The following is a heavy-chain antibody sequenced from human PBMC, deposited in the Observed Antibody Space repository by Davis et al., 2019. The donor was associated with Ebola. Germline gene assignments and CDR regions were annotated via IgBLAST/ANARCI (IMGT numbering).Heavy chain of an antibody. CDR2: INHSGST. D-gene: IGHD6-6*01. CDR1: GGSFSGYY. V-gene: IGHV4-34*01. Sequence: SETLSLTCAVYGGSFSGYYWSWIRQPPGKGLEWIGEINHSGSTNYNPSLKSQVTISVDTSKNQFSLKLSSVTAADTAVYYCARGGGIAARPRDYWGQGTLVTVSS. J-gene: IGHJ4*02. CDR3: ARGGGIAARPRDY.